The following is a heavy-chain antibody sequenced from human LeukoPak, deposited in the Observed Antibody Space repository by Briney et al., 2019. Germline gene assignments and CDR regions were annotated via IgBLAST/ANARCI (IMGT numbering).Heavy chain of an antibody. CDR2: ILADGYTT. CDR3: AKDLNYGDGRWEFDP. CDR1: GFSLTSFA. J-gene: IGHJ5*02. Sequence: SGGSLRLSCAASGFSLTSFAMAWVRQSPGKRLEWVSGILADGYTTYYADSVKGRFTISRDISKNTMYLQMNSLPADDTAPFFFAKDLNYGDGRWEFDPWGQGTLVTVA. V-gene: IGHV3-23*01. D-gene: IGHD4/OR15-4a*01.